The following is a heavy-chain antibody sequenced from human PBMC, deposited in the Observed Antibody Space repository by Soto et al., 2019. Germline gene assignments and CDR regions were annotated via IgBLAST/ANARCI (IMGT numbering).Heavy chain of an antibody. CDR1: GFTFSSYA. J-gene: IGHJ6*02. CDR3: AKETTVTYYYYYGMDV. CDR2: ISGSGGST. Sequence: GGSLRLSCAASGFTFSSYAMSWVRQAPGKGLEWVSAISGSGGSTYYADSVKGRFTISRDNSKNTLYLQMNSLGAEDTAVYYCAKETTVTYYYYYGMDVWGQGTTVTVSS. D-gene: IGHD4-17*01. V-gene: IGHV3-23*01.